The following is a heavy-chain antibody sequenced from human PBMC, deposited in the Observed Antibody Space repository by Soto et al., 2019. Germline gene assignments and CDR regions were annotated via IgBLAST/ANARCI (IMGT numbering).Heavy chain of an antibody. Sequence: QLQLQESGSRLVKSSQTLSLTCTVSGDSMTSGDYSWSWIRQPPGKGLEWLGYIYRTGNTHYSPSLKSRVSISQDRSKNQFSLELTSVTAADTAVHYCARGDYQYSIDYWGQGTLVTVSS. J-gene: IGHJ4*02. CDR2: IYRTGNT. D-gene: IGHD2-2*01. CDR3: ARGDYQYSIDY. V-gene: IGHV4-30-2*01. CDR1: GDSMTSGDYS.